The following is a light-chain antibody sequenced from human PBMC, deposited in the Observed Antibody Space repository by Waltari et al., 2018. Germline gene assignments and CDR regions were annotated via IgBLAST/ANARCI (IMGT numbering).Light chain of an antibody. CDR3: SSYTTSSAPGV. Sequence: QSALTQPASVSGSPGQSITISCSGTDSDVGAYDFVSWYQQHPGKAPHLIIYEVSNRPSGISNRFSASKSGNTASLTISGLQAEDDADYDCSSYTTSSAPGVFGTGTRVTVL. J-gene: IGLJ1*01. CDR2: EVS. CDR1: DSDVGAYDF. V-gene: IGLV2-14*01.